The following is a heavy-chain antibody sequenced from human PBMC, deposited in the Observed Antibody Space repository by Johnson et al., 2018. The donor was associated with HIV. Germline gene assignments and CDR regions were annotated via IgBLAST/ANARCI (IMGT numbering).Heavy chain of an antibody. V-gene: IGHV3-7*03. CDR3: ARGEWSSSKGGSFDM. D-gene: IGHD6-13*01. J-gene: IGHJ3*02. Sequence: VQLVESGGGLVKPGGSLRLSCAASGFTFSDYYMSWIRQAPGKGLELVANIKQDGREKYYVDSVKGRFTISRDNAKNSLYLQMNRLRAEDTALYYCARGEWSSSKGGSFDMWGQGTLVTVSS. CDR2: IKQDGREK. CDR1: GFTFSDYY.